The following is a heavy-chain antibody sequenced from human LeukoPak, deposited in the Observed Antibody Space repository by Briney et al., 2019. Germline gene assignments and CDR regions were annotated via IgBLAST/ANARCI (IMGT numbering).Heavy chain of an antibody. D-gene: IGHD5-24*01. J-gene: IGHJ4*02. V-gene: IGHV1-18*01. CDR2: ISAYNGNT. CDR1: GYTFTSYG. Sequence: GASVKVSCEASGYTFTSYGISWVRQAPGQGLEWMGWISAYNGNTNYAQKLQGRVTMTTDTSTSTAYMELRSLRSDDTAVYYCAREREMATITKGYVFDYWGQGTLVTVSS. CDR3: AREREMATITKGYVFDY.